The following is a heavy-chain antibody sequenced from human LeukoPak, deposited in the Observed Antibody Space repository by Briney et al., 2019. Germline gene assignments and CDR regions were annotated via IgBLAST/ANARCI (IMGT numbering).Heavy chain of an antibody. CDR1: GYDFTNYG. Sequence: ASVKVSCNASGYDFTNYGISWVRQAPGQGLEWTGWISGYNAKTNHAQKFQGRVIMTTDTSTSTAYMELRSLDSDDTAVYYCARDKSVLLWFGTLDYWGQGTLVIVSS. J-gene: IGHJ4*02. D-gene: IGHD3-10*01. CDR3: ARDKSVLLWFGTLDY. CDR2: ISGYNAKT. V-gene: IGHV1-18*01.